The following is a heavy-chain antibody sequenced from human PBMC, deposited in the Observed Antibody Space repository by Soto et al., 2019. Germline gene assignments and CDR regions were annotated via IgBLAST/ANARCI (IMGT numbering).Heavy chain of an antibody. CDR3: ARDPHRGYSSGWRYYYGMDV. Sequence: SVKVSCKASGSSFSTHAISWVRQAPGQGLEWMGGIIPLFGTTNYAQTFQGRVTITADEATTTAYMELSSLRSEDTAVYYCARDPHRGYSSGWRYYYGMDVWGQGTTVTVSS. CDR1: GSSFSTHA. D-gene: IGHD6-19*01. V-gene: IGHV1-69*13. CDR2: IIPLFGTT. J-gene: IGHJ6*02.